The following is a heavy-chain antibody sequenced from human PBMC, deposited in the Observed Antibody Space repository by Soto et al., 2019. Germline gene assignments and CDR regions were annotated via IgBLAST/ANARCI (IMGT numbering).Heavy chain of an antibody. CDR1: GGSISSSSYY. Sequence: SETLSLTCTVSGGSISSSSYYWGWIRQPPGKGLEWIGSIYYSGSTYYNPSLKSRVTISVDTSKNQFSLKLSSVTAADTAVYYCANHKQLLATPYNWFDPWGQGTLVTVSS. D-gene: IGHD1-1*01. CDR2: IYYSGST. V-gene: IGHV4-39*01. J-gene: IGHJ5*02. CDR3: ANHKQLLATPYNWFDP.